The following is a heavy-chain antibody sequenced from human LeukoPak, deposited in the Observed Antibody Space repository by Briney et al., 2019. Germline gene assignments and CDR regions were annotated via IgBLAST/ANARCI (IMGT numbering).Heavy chain of an antibody. CDR2: INHSGST. CDR1: GGSFSGYY. J-gene: IGHJ4*02. CDR3: ARTRGDNWKDKSGVVDY. V-gene: IGHV4-34*01. D-gene: IGHD1-1*01. Sequence: PSETLSLTCAVYGGSFSGYYWSWIRQPPGKGLEWIGEINHSGSTNYNPSLKSRVTISVDTSKNQFSLKLSSVTAADTAVYYCARTRGDNWKDKSGVVDYWGQGTLVTVSS.